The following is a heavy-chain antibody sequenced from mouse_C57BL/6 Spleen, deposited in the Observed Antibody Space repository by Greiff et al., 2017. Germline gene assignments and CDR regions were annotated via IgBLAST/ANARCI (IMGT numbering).Heavy chain of an antibody. J-gene: IGHJ2*01. CDR2: IDPSDSYT. Sequence: QVQLKQSGAELVRPGTSVKLSCKASGYTFTSYWMHWVKQRPGQGLEWIGVIDPSDSYTNYNQKFKGKATLTVDTSSSTAYMQLSSLTSEDSAVYYCARYGELGYYFDYWGQGTTLTVSS. D-gene: IGHD3-3*01. CDR3: ARYGELGYYFDY. V-gene: IGHV1-59*01. CDR1: GYTFTSYW.